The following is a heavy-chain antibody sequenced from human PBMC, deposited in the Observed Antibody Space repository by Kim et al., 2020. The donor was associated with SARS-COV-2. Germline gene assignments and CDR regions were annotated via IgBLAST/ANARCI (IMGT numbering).Heavy chain of an antibody. D-gene: IGHD4-17*01. J-gene: IGHJ6*03. CDR3: ASSYGDVEYYYYMDV. Sequence: QKFQGRVTITADESTSTAYMELSSLRSEDTAVYYCASSYGDVEYYYYMDVWGKGTTVTVSS. V-gene: IGHV1-69*01.